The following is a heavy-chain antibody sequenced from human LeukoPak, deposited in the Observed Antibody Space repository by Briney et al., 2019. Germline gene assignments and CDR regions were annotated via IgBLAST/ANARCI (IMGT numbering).Heavy chain of an antibody. V-gene: IGHV3-30-3*01. CDR1: GFTFSSYA. Sequence: GGSLRLSCAASGFTFSSYAMHWVRQAPGKGLEWVAVVSNDAYNKYYADSVKGRFTISRDNSRNSLYLQMNSLRLDDTALYYCARDFSGASRIDFWGQGALVSVSS. CDR2: VSNDAYNK. J-gene: IGHJ4*02. D-gene: IGHD4/OR15-4a*01. CDR3: ARDFSGASRIDF.